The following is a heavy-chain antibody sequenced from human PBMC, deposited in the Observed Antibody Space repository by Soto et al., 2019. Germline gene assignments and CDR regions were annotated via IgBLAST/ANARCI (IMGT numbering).Heavy chain of an antibody. CDR3: ARAKTYFDY. J-gene: IGHJ4*02. CDR2: IFYSGTT. Sequence: PSETLSLTCTVSGGSISSGDYYWSWIRQHPGKGLEWIGYIFYSGTTYYNPSLKSRVTISVDTSKNQFSLKLSSVTAADTAVYYCARAKTYFDYWGQGTLVTVSS. V-gene: IGHV4-30-4*08. CDR1: GGSISSGDYY.